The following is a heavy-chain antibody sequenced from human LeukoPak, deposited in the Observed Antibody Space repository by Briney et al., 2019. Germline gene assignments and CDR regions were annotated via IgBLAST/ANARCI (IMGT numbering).Heavy chain of an antibody. CDR2: IRQDASAV. J-gene: IGHJ4*02. Sequence: GGSLRLSCAASGFTFSNYYMSWVRQAPGKGLEWVANIRQDASAVFQVDSLKGRFTISRDNSKNTLYLQMNSLRAEDTAVYYCAREHYYFDYWGQGTLVTVSS. CDR3: AREHYYFDY. CDR1: GFTFSNYY. V-gene: IGHV3-7*01.